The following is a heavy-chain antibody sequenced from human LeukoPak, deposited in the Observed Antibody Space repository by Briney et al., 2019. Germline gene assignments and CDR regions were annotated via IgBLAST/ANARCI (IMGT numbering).Heavy chain of an antibody. CDR2: IKQDGSEK. D-gene: IGHD2-15*01. V-gene: IGHV3-7*03. J-gene: IGHJ4*02. CDR3: AKPLTGGGSWPPFDS. Sequence: QPGGSLRLSCAASGFTFSSYWMSWVRQAPGKGLEWVANIKQDGSEKYYVDSVKGRFTISRDNAKRSLSLQMNSLRDEDTAVYHCAKPLTGGGSWPPFDSWGQGTLVTVSS. CDR1: GFTFSSYW.